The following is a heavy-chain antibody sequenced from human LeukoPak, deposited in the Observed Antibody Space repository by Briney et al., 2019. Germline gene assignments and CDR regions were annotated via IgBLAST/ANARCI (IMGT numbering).Heavy chain of an antibody. CDR1: GGSISSGGYY. D-gene: IGHD2-2*02. J-gene: IGHJ3*02. CDR2: IYHSGST. V-gene: IGHV4-30-2*01. CDR3: ARYIVVVPAAIGAGAFDI. Sequence: PSETLSLTCTVSGGSISSGGYYWSWIRQPPGKGLEWIGYIYHSGSTYYNPSLKSRVTISVDRSKNQFSLKLSSVTAADTAVYYCARYIVVVPAAIGAGAFDIWGQGTMVTVSS.